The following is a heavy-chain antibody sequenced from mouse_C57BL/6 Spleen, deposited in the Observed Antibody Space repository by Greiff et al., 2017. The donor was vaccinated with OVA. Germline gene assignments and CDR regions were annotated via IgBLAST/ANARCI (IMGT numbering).Heavy chain of an antibody. D-gene: IGHD2-4*01. CDR3: ARTYYDYEDY. CDR1: GYSFTGYY. V-gene: IGHV1-42*01. J-gene: IGHJ2*01. CDR2: INPSTGGT. Sequence: EVQLQQSGPELVKPGASVKISCKASGYSFTGYYMNWVKQSPEKSLEWIGEINPSTGGTTYNQKFKAKATLTVDKSSSTAYMQLKSLTSEDSAVYYCARTYYDYEDYWGQGTTLTVS.